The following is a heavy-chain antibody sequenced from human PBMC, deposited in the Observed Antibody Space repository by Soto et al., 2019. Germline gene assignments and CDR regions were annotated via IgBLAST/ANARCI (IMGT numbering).Heavy chain of an antibody. V-gene: IGHV1-8*01. CDR3: ARGHYDLWSKYYGMDV. D-gene: IGHD3-3*01. Sequence: QVQLVQSGAEVKKPGASVKVSCKASGYSFTTYDIYWVRQGTGQGLEWMGWMNPTSGHTGYAQKFQGRVTMTRDPSISAAYMELSSLRSDDTAVYYCARGHYDLWSKYYGMDVWGQGTTVTVSS. CDR1: GYSFTTYD. CDR2: MNPTSGHT. J-gene: IGHJ6*02.